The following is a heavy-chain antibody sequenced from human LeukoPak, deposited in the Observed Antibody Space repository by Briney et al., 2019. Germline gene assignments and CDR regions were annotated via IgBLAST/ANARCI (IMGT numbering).Heavy chain of an antibody. CDR3: ARGGQGITMVRGPRGYYYYYMDV. V-gene: IGHV7-4-1*02. CDR1: GYTFSSYG. J-gene: IGHJ6*03. Sequence: ASVKVSCKASGYTFSSYGMNWVRQAPGQGLEWMGWINTNTGNPTYAQGFTGRFVFSLDTSVSTAYLQISSLKAEDTAVYYCARGGQGITMVRGPRGYYYYYMDVWGKGTTVTVSS. D-gene: IGHD3-10*01. CDR2: INTNTGNP.